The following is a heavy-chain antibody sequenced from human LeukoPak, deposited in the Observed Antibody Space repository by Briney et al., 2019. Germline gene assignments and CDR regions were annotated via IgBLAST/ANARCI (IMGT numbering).Heavy chain of an antibody. D-gene: IGHD3-3*01. CDR1: GGSISSGGYY. J-gene: IGHJ5*02. CDR3: ARDNPTSYYDFWSGPNWFDP. Sequence: SETLSLTCTVSGGSISSGGYYWSWIRQPPGKGLEWIGYIYHSGSTNYNPSLKSRVTMSVDTSKNQFSLKLSSVTAADTAVYYCARDNPTSYYDFWSGPNWFDPWGQGTLVTVSS. CDR2: IYHSGST. V-gene: IGHV4-61*08.